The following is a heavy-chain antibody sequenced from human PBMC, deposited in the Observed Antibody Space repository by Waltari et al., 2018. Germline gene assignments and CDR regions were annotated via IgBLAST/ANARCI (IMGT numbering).Heavy chain of an antibody. CDR2: IYPGDSDT. Sequence: EVQLVQSGAEVKKPGESLKISCKGSGYSFTSYWIGWVRQMPGKGLEWMGIIYPGDSDTRYSPACQGQVTISADKSISTAYLQWSSLKASDTAMYYCASGGSSPSYYYGMDVWGQGTTVTVSS. D-gene: IGHD6-6*01. J-gene: IGHJ6*02. CDR1: GYSFTSYW. CDR3: ASGGSSPSYYYGMDV. V-gene: IGHV5-51*03.